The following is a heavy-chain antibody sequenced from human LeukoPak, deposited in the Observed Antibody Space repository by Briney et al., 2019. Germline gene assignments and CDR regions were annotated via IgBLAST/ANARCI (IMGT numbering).Heavy chain of an antibody. CDR2: IGRRDNNR. Sequence: GESLRLSCAASGFTFDRYTIHWVRQAPGKGLEWVSLIGRRDNNRYYADSVRGRFTISRDNSKNSLYLQMNSLRTEDTALYSCAKEHSSGWPNLASWGRGTLVTVSS. V-gene: IGHV3-43*01. CDR1: GFTFDRYT. D-gene: IGHD6-19*01. CDR3: AKEHSSGWPNLAS. J-gene: IGHJ4*02.